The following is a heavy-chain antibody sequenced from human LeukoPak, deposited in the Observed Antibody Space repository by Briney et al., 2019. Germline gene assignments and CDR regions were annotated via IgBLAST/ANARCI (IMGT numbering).Heavy chain of an antibody. CDR3: ARGITPFAFGAFRI. D-gene: IGHD2-15*01. V-gene: IGHV1-18*01. CDR2: ISTYNGNT. J-gene: IGHJ3*02. CDR1: GYSFTRYG. Sequence: ASVKVSCQASGYSFTRYGLHWVRPAPGQGLDGMGWISTYNGNTNYAQMLQGRVTMTTDTSTSTAYMELRSLRSDDTAIYYCARGITPFAFGAFRIWGQGTMVTVSS.